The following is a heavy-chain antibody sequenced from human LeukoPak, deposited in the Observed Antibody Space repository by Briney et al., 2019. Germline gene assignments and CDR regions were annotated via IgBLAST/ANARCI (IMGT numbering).Heavy chain of an antibody. J-gene: IGHJ4*02. CDR1: GFSFSSYS. V-gene: IGHV3-23*01. CDR2: ISGSGGST. Sequence: PGGSLRLFCAASGFSFSSYSMNWVRQAPGKGLEWVSAISGSGGSTYYADSVKGRFTISRDNSKNTLYLQMNSLRAEDTAVYYCAKGESYDHWGQGTLVTVSS. D-gene: IGHD3-10*01. CDR3: AKGESYDH.